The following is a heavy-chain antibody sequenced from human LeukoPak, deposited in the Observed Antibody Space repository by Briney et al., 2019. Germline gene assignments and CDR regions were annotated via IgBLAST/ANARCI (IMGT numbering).Heavy chain of an antibody. D-gene: IGHD1/OR15-1a*01. Sequence: PGGSLRLTCAASGCTFRSYSMNWVRQAPGRGLEGVSSISSNSRYIYYADSVKGRFTISRDNAKNSLYLQMNSLRAEDTAVYYCAKGNNEAYSSCFDYWGQGTLVTVSS. CDR3: AKGNNEAYSSCFDY. CDR2: ISSNSRYI. J-gene: IGHJ4*02. CDR1: GCTFRSYS. V-gene: IGHV3-21*04.